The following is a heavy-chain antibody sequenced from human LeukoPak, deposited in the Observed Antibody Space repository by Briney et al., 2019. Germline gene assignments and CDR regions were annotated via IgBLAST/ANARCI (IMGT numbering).Heavy chain of an antibody. J-gene: IGHJ4*02. D-gene: IGHD2-15*01. CDR1: GYTFTSYG. Sequence: ASVKVSCKASGYTFTSYGISWVRQAPGQGLEWMGWISAYNGNTNYAQKLQGRVTMTTDTSTSTAYMELRSLRSDDTAVYYCATDSGCSGGSCYSEFDYWGQGTLVTVSS. V-gene: IGHV1-18*01. CDR2: ISAYNGNT. CDR3: ATDSGCSGGSCYSEFDY.